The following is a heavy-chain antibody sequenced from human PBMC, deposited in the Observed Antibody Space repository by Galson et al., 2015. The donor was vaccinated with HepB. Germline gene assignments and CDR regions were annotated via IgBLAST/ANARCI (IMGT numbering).Heavy chain of an antibody. CDR3: ARISYSSGWPLFDY. D-gene: IGHD6-19*01. J-gene: IGHJ3*01. Sequence: SLRLSCAASGFTVSSNYMSWVRQAPGKGLEWVSVIYSGGSTYYADSVKGRFTISRDNSKNTLYLQMNSLRAEDTAVYYCARISYSSGWPLFDYWGQGTMVTVSS. CDR1: GFTVSSNY. V-gene: IGHV3-66*02. CDR2: IYSGGST.